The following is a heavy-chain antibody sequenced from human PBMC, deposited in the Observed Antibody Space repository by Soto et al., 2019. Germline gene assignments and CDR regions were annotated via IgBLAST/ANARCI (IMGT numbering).Heavy chain of an antibody. D-gene: IGHD6-19*01. CDR1: GGSFANYY. CDR2: INYSGST. CDR3: ARVGRYTSGWYLGYFDY. J-gene: IGHJ4*02. Sequence: ASETLSLTCAVYGGSFANYYWNWIRQPPGKGLEWIGEINYSGSTDYNPSLESRVTISVDTSKNQFSLNLSSVTAADTAIYYCARVGRYTSGWYLGYFDYWGQGTVVTVSS. V-gene: IGHV4-34*01.